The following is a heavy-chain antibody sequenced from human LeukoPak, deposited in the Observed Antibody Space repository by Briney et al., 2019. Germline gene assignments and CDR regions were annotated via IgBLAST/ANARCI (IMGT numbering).Heavy chain of an antibody. CDR1: GFIFKDYW. V-gene: IGHV3-21*01. Sequence: GGSLRLSCAASGFIFKDYWMIWVRQAPGKGLEWVSSISSSSSYIYYADSVKGRFTISRDNAKNSLYLQMNSLRAEDTAVYYCVREDEALDAFDIWGQGTMVTVSS. CDR3: VREDEALDAFDI. CDR2: ISSSSSYI. J-gene: IGHJ3*02.